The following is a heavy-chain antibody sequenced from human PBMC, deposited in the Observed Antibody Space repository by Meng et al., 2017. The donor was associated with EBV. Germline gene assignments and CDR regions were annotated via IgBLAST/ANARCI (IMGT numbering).Heavy chain of an antibody. Sequence: QLQLPESGPGLVKPSQPLSLTCTCSGGSGSSGNNYWIWIRQPPGKGLEWIGYIYYSGRTYYNPSLESRVTMSVDTSKNQFSLNLNSVTAADTAVYYCARVNGDCFSTICYKGWFDPWGQGTLVTVSS. D-gene: IGHD2-2*02. CDR1: GGSGSSGNNY. CDR2: IYYSGRT. CDR3: ARVNGDCFSTICYKGWFDP. V-gene: IGHV4-30-4*01. J-gene: IGHJ5*02.